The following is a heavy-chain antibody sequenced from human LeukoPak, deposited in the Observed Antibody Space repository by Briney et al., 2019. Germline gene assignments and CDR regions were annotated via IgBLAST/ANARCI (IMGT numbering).Heavy chain of an antibody. CDR3: ARRGIAAAGTGGFDY. CDR1: GGSISSSSYY. J-gene: IGHJ4*02. D-gene: IGHD6-13*01. Sequence: SETLSLTCTVSGGSISSSSYYWGWIRQPPGKGLEWIGSIYYSGSTYYNPSLKSRVTISVDTSKNQFSLKLSSVTAADTAVYYCARRGIAAAGTGGFDYWGQGTLVTVSS. CDR2: IYYSGST. V-gene: IGHV4-39*01.